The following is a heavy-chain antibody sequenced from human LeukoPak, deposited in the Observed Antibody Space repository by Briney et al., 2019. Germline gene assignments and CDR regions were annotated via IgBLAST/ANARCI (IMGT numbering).Heavy chain of an antibody. CDR2: INHSGST. CDR3: ARGVDFYYYMDV. V-gene: IGHV4-34*01. D-gene: IGHD2-21*01. J-gene: IGHJ6*03. Sequence: SETLSLTCAVYGGSFSGYYWSWIRQPPGKGLEWIGEINHSGSTNYNPSLKSRVTISVDTSKNQFSLKLSSVTAADTAVYYCARGVDFYYYMDVWGKGTTVTVSS. CDR1: GGSFSGYY.